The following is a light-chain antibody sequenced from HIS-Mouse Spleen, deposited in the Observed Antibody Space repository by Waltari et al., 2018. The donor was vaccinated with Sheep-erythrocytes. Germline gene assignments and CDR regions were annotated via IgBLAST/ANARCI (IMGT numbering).Light chain of an antibody. CDR2: EGS. CDR3: CSYAGSSTYVV. CDR1: TSDVGSYNL. J-gene: IGLJ2*01. Sequence: QSALTQPASVSGSPGQSITISCTGTTSDVGSYNLVSLYQQHPGKAPKLMIYEGSKRPSGVSNRFSGSKSGITASLTISGLQAEDEADYYCCSYAGSSTYVVFGGGTKLTVL. V-gene: IGLV2-23*01.